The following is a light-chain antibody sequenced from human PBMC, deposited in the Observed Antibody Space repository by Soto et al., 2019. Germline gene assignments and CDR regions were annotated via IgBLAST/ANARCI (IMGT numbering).Light chain of an antibody. V-gene: IGKV1-5*01. J-gene: IGKJ1*01. CDR3: QHYNSYPWT. CDR2: HAS. Sequence: DIQMTQSPSTLSASTGDRVTITCRASQTINNWLAWYQQKPGKAPNLLIYHASNLETGVPSRFSGSAFGTEFTLTISSLQPDDFVTYYCQHYNSYPWTFGQGTKVEIK. CDR1: QTINNW.